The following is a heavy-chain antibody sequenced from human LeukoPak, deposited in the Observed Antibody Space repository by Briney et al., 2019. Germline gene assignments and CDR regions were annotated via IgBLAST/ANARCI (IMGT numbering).Heavy chain of an antibody. J-gene: IGHJ2*01. CDR2: INWRTGNG. CDR1: GFNFDDYA. V-gene: IGHV3-9*01. Sequence: GRSLRLSCAVSGFNFDDYAMHWVRQAPGRGLEWVSGINWRTGNGIYADSVKGRFTISRDNAKNSLYLQMSSLRAEDTALYYCTRRAARWQFDLWGRGTLLTVSS. D-gene: IGHD5-24*01. CDR3: TRRAARWQFDL.